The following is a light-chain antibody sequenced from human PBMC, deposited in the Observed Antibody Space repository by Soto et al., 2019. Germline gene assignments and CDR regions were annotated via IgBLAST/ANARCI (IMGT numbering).Light chain of an antibody. CDR3: QRYNSAPWT. CDR1: QGISNY. V-gene: IGKV1-27*01. Sequence: DIQMTQSPSSLSASIGDRVTITCRASQGISNYLAWYQLRPGKVPKLLIYAASTLQSGVPSRFSGSGSGTDFTLTISSLQPEDVATYYCQRYNSAPWTFGQGTKVEIK. CDR2: AAS. J-gene: IGKJ1*01.